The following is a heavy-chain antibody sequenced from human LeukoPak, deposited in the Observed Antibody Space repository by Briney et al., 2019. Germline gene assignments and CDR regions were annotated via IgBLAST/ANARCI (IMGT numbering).Heavy chain of an antibody. J-gene: IGHJ4*02. D-gene: IGHD3-22*01. CDR1: GYTFTSYG. CDR2: ISAYNGNT. Sequence: GASVKVSCKASGYTFTSYGISWVRQAPGQGLEWMGWISAYNGNTNYAQKLQGRVTMTTDTSTSTAYMELRSLRSDDTAVYYCARLAPNRYYYDSSGYRDYWGQGTLVTVPS. CDR3: ARLAPNRYYYDSSGYRDY. V-gene: IGHV1-18*01.